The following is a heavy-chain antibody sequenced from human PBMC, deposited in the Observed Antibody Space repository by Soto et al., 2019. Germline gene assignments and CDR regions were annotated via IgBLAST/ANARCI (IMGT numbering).Heavy chain of an antibody. D-gene: IGHD3-22*01. CDR2: IYSGGST. CDR1: GFTVSRSY. CDR3: ARDTYYYDSIGQPH. Sequence: EVQLVESGGGLIQPGGSLRVSCAASGFTVSRSYMSWVRQAPGKGLEWVSVIYSGGSTNYADSVKGRFTISRDNSKNTLYLQMNSLRVEDTAVYYCARDTYYYDSIGQPHWGQGTLVTVSS. V-gene: IGHV3-53*01. J-gene: IGHJ4*02.